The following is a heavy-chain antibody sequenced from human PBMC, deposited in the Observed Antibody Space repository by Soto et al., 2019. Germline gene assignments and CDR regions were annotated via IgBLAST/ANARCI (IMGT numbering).Heavy chain of an antibody. CDR1: GFTFSNYV. CDR3: ASGDYNFLTGRWIL. CDR2: ISTDGSNK. Sequence: QVQLVESGGGVVQTGRSLRLSCAASGFTFSNYVMHWVRQAPGKGLEWVAVISTDGSNKHYADSVKGRFTISRDNSKNTLYVQMNSLRAEDTAVYYCASGDYNFLTGRWILWGQGTLVTVSS. V-gene: IGHV3-30-3*01. J-gene: IGHJ4*02. D-gene: IGHD3-9*01.